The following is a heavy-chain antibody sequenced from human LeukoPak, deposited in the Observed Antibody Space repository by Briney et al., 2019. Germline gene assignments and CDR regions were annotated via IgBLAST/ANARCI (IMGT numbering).Heavy chain of an antibody. V-gene: IGHV2-5*02. CDR2: IYWDDDK. CDR1: GFSLSTSGVG. Sequence: SGPTLVKPTQTLTLTCTFSGFSLSTSGVGVGWIRQPPGKALEWLALIYWDDDKRYSPSLKSRLTITKDTSKNQVVLTMTNIDPVDTATYYCAHRYCSGTSCLGFDYWGQGTLVTVSS. CDR3: AHRYCSGTSCLGFDY. D-gene: IGHD2-2*01. J-gene: IGHJ4*02.